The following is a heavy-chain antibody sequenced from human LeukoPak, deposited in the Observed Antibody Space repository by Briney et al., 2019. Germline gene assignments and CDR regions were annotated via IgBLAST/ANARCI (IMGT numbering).Heavy chain of an antibody. CDR1: GYTFTSYY. D-gene: IGHD3-3*01. CDR3: ARAEWSLGGHDAFDI. J-gene: IGHJ3*02. Sequence: ASVKVSCKASGYTFTSYYIHWVRQAPGQGLEWMGIINPTGGSTIYAQRFQGRVTMTRDKSTSSVYMDLSTLPSEDTAVYYCARAEWSLGGHDAFDIWGQGTMVTVSS. V-gene: IGHV1-46*01. CDR2: INPTGGST.